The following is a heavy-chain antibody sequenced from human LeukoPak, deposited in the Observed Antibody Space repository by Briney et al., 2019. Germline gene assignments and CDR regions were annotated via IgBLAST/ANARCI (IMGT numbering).Heavy chain of an antibody. CDR3: ARHLYSSGWQYAFDI. D-gene: IGHD6-19*01. CDR1: GGSISSSSYY. CDR2: IYYGGST. V-gene: IGHV4-39*01. Sequence: SETLSLTCTVSGGSISSSSYYWGWIRQPPGKGLEWIGSIYYGGSTYYNPSLKSRVTISVDTSKNQFSLKLSSVTAADTAVYYCARHLYSSGWQYAFDIWGQGTMVTVSS. J-gene: IGHJ3*02.